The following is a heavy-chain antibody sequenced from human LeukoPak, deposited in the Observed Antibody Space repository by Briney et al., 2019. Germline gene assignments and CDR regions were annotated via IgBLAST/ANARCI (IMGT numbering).Heavy chain of an antibody. D-gene: IGHD4-17*01. V-gene: IGHV1-69*13. CDR3: ARSRGETTVTTSGPQT. CDR1: GGTFISYA. CDR2: IIPIFGTA. Sequence: EASVKVSCKASGGTFISYAISWVRQAPGQGLEWMGGIIPIFGTANYAQKFQGRVTITADESTSTAYMELSSLRSEDTAVYYCARSRGETTVTTSGPQTWGQGTLVTVSS. J-gene: IGHJ5*02.